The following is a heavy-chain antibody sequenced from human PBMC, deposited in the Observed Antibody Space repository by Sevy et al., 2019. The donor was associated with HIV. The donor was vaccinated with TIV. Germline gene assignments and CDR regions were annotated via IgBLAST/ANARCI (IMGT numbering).Heavy chain of an antibody. D-gene: IGHD3-22*01. V-gene: IGHV3-23*01. J-gene: IGHJ4*02. Sequence: GGSLRLSCAASGFTSSSYAMSWVRQAPGKGLEWVSAISGSGGSTYYADSVKGRFTISRDNSKNTLYLQMNSLRAEDTAVYYCAKVDSSGYYSVSGFDYWGQGTLVTVSS. CDR2: ISGSGGST. CDR3: AKVDSSGYYSVSGFDY. CDR1: GFTSSSYA.